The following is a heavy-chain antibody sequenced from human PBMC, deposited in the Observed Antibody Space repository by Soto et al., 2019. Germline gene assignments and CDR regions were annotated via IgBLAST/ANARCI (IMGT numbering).Heavy chain of an antibody. V-gene: IGHV3-15*01. Sequence: GGSLRLSCAASGFTFNAAWMSWVRQAPGKGLEWVGRIKSKTDGGTTDFAAPVKGRFTISRDDSKNTVYLQMNSLKIEDTAVYYCTTGLAAAGTNYWGKGTLVTVSS. CDR2: IKSKTDGGTT. J-gene: IGHJ4*02. CDR1: GFTFNAAW. CDR3: TTGLAAAGTNY. D-gene: IGHD6-13*01.